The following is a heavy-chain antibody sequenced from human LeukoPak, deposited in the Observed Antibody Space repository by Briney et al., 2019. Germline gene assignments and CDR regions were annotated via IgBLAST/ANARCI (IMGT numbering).Heavy chain of an antibody. D-gene: IGHD2-21*01. CDR2: INPHSGGT. J-gene: IGHJ4*02. V-gene: IGHV1-2*02. CDR3: ARRWLQPYSYYYFDY. Sequence: EASVKVSCKASGYTFTAYYMHWVRQAPGQGLEWMGWINPHSGGTNYAQNFQGGVTMTRDTSISTAYMELSRLRSDDTAVYYCARRWLQPYSYYYFDYWGQGTLVTVSS. CDR1: GYTFTAYY.